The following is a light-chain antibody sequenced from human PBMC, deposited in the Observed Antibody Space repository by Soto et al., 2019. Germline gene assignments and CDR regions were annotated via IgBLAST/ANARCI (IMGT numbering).Light chain of an antibody. Sequence: QSVLTQPASVSGSPGQSITISCTGTSSDVGGYNYVSWYQQHPGKAPKLMIYDVSNRPSGVSNRFSGSKSGNTASLTISGLQAKDEADYYCSSYTSSSTPSVFGTGTKVTVL. J-gene: IGLJ1*01. V-gene: IGLV2-14*01. CDR2: DVS. CDR1: SSDVGGYNY. CDR3: SSYTSSSTPSV.